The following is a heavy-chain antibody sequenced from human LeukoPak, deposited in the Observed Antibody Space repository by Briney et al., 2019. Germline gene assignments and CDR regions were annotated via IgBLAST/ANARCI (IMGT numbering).Heavy chain of an antibody. V-gene: IGHV3-30*18. CDR3: AKGRQWLVAPFDY. CDR1: GFTFSSYG. CDR2: ISYDGSNK. D-gene: IGHD6-19*01. Sequence: PGGSLRLSCAASGFTFSSYGMHWVRQAPGKGLEWVAVISYDGSNKYYADSVKGRFTVSRDNSKNTLYLQMNSLRAEDTAVYYCAKGRQWLVAPFDYWGQGTLVTVSS. J-gene: IGHJ4*02.